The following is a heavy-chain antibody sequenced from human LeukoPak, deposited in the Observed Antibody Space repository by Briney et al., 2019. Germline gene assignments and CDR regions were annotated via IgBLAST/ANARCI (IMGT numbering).Heavy chain of an antibody. J-gene: IGHJ3*02. V-gene: IGHV3-53*01. D-gene: IGHD1-26*01. CDR1: GFAVSSNY. Sequence: GGSLRLSCAASGFAVSSNYMSWVRPAPGKGLEWVPVIYSGGSTYYADSVKGRFTISRDNSKNTLYLQMNSLRAEDTAVYYCARARRELDAFDIWGQGTMVIVSS. CDR3: ARARRELDAFDI. CDR2: IYSGGST.